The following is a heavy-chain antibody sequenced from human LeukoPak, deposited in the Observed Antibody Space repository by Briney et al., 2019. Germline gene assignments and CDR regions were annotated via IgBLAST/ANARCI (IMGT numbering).Heavy chain of an antibody. Sequence: KPSETLSLTCTLSGGSISTYYWSWIRQPPGKGLEWIAYIDYSGDTNYNPSLKSRVTMSVDTSKKQFSLKLSSVTAADTAVYYCARQGFYDSRGYYYFSFDYWGPGTLVTVSS. CDR3: ARQGFYDSRGYYYFSFDY. V-gene: IGHV4-59*08. CDR2: IDYSGDT. J-gene: IGHJ4*02. D-gene: IGHD3-22*01. CDR1: GGSISTYY.